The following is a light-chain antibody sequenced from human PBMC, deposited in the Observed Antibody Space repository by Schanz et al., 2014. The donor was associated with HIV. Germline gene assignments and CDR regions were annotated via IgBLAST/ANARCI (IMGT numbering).Light chain of an antibody. J-gene: IGLJ2*01. CDR2: EVS. Sequence: QSALTQPASVSGSPGQSITISCTGANSDVGSYNLVSWYQQHPGKAPKLMIFEVSKRPSGISDRFSGSKSGNTASLTISGLQAEDEADYYCSSYSSSDTLLFGGGTKVTVL. CDR1: NSDVGSYNL. CDR3: SSYSSSDTLL. V-gene: IGLV2-14*02.